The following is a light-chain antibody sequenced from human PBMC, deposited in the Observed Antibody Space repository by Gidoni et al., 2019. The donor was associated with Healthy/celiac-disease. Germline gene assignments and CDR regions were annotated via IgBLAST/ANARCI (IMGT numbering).Light chain of an antibody. J-gene: IGKJ5*01. Sequence: DIQMTQYPSSLSASVGDRVTITCQASQDISNYLNWYQQKPGKAPKLLIYDASNLEKGVPSRFSGSGSGTDFTFTISSLQPEDIATYYCQQYDNLLITFGQGTRLEIK. CDR1: QDISNY. CDR2: DAS. CDR3: QQYDNLLIT. V-gene: IGKV1-33*01.